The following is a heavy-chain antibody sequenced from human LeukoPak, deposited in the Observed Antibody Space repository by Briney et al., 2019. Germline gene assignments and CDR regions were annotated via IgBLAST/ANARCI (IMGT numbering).Heavy chain of an antibody. Sequence: SETLSLTCTVSGYSISSGYYWGWIRQPPGKGLEWIGSIYHSGSTYYNPSLKSRVTISVDTSKNQFSLKLSSVTAADTAVYYCARDRTAVAGMTGVYYMDVWGKGTTVTVSS. CDR1: GYSISSGYY. J-gene: IGHJ6*03. D-gene: IGHD6-19*01. CDR2: IYHSGST. V-gene: IGHV4-38-2*02. CDR3: ARDRTAVAGMTGVYYMDV.